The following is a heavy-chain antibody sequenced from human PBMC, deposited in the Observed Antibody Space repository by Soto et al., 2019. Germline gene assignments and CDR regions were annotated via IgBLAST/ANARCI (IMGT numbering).Heavy chain of an antibody. J-gene: IGHJ4*02. CDR3: ARDTRTAKVGAINFDY. V-gene: IGHV1-2*04. D-gene: IGHD1-26*01. CDR2: INPNSGGT. CDR1: GYTFTGYY. Sequence: QVQLVQSGAEVKKPGASVKVSCKASGYTFTGYYMHWVRQAPGQGLEWMGWINPNSGGTNYAQKFQGWVTMTRDTSISTAYMELSRLRSDDTAVYYCARDTRTAKVGAINFDYWGQGTLVTVSS.